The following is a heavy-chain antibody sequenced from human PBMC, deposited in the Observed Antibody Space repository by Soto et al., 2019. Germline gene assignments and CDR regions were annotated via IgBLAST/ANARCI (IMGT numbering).Heavy chain of an antibody. CDR1: GGSISSSHF. D-gene: IGHD6-19*01. CDR3: ARSIGWYAIDY. CDR2: ISHSGSV. J-gene: IGHJ4*02. Sequence: QVLLQESGPGLVQPSGTLSLSCAVSGGSISSSHFWGWVRQPPGKGLAWVGDISHSGSVNYNQSHKRRETITIDKSKNQCSLKLNSVIAADTAVYFCARSIGWYAIDYWGQGTLVIVSS. V-gene: IGHV4-4*02.